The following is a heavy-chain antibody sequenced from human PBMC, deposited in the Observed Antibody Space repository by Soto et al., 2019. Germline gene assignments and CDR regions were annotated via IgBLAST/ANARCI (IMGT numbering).Heavy chain of an antibody. J-gene: IGHJ6*03. V-gene: IGHV1-3*01. Sequence: GASVKVSCKASGYTFTSYAMHWVRQAPGQRLEWMGWINAGNGNTKYSQKFQGRVTITRDTSASTAYMELSSLRSEDTAVYYCARVAVLAHDYYYYCMDVWGKGTTVTVSS. CDR3: ARVAVLAHDYYYYCMDV. D-gene: IGHD6-19*01. CDR2: INAGNGNT. CDR1: GYTFTSYA.